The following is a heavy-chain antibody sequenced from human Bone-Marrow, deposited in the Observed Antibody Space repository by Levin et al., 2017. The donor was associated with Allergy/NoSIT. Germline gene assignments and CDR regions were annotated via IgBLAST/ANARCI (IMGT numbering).Heavy chain of an antibody. D-gene: IGHD1-14*01. CDR3: AKGGGALVSRSRYADS. V-gene: IGHV3-23*01. J-gene: IGHJ5*01. Sequence: GGSLRLSCAASGFTFSNYAMNWVRQAPGKGLEWVSGTSTNGGRKFYADSVKGRFTISRDNSRNTLYLELNSLRAEDTAVYYCAKGGGALVSRSRYADSWGQGTLVTVAA. CDR2: TSTNGGRK. CDR1: GFTFSNYA.